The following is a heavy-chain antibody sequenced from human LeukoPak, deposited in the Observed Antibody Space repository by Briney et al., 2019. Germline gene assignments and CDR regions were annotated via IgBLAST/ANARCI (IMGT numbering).Heavy chain of an antibody. Sequence: GASVKVSCKASGYTFTSYDINWVRQATGQGLEWMGWMNPNSGNTGYAQKFQGRVTMTRNTSISTAYMELSSLRSEDTAVYYCARGGIVVVPADTGYYFDYWGQGTLVTVSS. J-gene: IGHJ4*02. CDR1: GYTFTSYD. D-gene: IGHD2-2*01. V-gene: IGHV1-8*01. CDR2: MNPNSGNT. CDR3: ARGGIVVVPADTGYYFDY.